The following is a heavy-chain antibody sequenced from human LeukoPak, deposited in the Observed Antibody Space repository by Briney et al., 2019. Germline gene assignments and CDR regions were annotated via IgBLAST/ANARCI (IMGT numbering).Heavy chain of an antibody. D-gene: IGHD2-15*01. J-gene: IGHJ4*02. CDR2: IYSAGAT. CDR1: GLTVSSEY. V-gene: IGHV3-53*01. CDR3: ARLLPASRHYFDY. Sequence: PGGSLRLSCAAYGLTVSSEYLAWVRRAPGKGLEWISVIYSAGATYYADSVQGRFTISRDTYSNALYLQMNSLRVEDTAVYHCARLLPASRHYFDYWGQGTLVTVSS.